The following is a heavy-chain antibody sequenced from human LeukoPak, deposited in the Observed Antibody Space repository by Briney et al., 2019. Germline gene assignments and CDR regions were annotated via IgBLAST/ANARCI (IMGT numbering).Heavy chain of an antibody. CDR3: ASRGIYGMDV. J-gene: IGHJ6*02. Sequence: GESLKIPCKGSGYTFTNYWNGWVRQMPGKGLEWMGIIYPGDSDTRYSRSFQGHVTISAQRSINTAYLQGRSLMASDTAMYYCASRGIYGMDVWGQGTTVTVSS. V-gene: IGHV5-51*06. CDR2: IYPGDSDT. CDR1: GYTFTNYW. D-gene: IGHD1-14*01.